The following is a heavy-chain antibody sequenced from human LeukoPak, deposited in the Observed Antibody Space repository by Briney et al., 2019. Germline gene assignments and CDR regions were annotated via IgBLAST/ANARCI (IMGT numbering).Heavy chain of an antibody. CDR2: IYSSGTT. Sequence: PSETLSLTCTDPGGSIRVYYWCWIRQPAGKGLESIGRIYSSGTTNYNPSLKSRVTKSVDMTTNQFSLRLTSVTAADTAIYYCARYGYTASYYSLDYWGQGILVTVSS. V-gene: IGHV4-4*07. D-gene: IGHD3-16*01. CDR3: ARYGYTASYYSLDY. CDR1: GGSIRVYY. J-gene: IGHJ4*02.